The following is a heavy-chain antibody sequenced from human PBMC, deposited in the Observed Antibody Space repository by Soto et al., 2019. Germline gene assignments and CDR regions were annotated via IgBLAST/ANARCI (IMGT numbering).Heavy chain of an antibody. CDR2: INPSGGHT. CDR1: GNTFTNYY. CDR3: ARGGHVVVVTAAFDY. V-gene: IGHV1-46*01. J-gene: IGHJ4*02. Sequence: QVQLMQSGAEVKTPGASVKVSCKASGNTFTNYYIHWVRQAPGQGLEWMGTINPSGGHTTYAQQFLARVNMTRDTSTSTLYMELTSLRSADTAVYYCARGGHVVVVTAAFDYWGQGTLVTVSS. D-gene: IGHD2-21*02.